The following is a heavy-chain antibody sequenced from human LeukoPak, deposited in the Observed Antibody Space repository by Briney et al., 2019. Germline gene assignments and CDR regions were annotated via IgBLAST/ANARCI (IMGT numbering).Heavy chain of an antibody. V-gene: IGHV3-30*09. D-gene: IGHD3-16*01. CDR1: GFTFSSYA. J-gene: IGHJ6*02. CDR2: ISYDGSNK. CDR3: ARGGGLDV. Sequence: GRSLRLSCAASGFTFSSYAMHWVRQAPGKGLEWVAVISYDGSNKYYADSVKGRFAISRDNSKNTLYLQMNSLRAEDTAVYYCARGGGLDVWGQGATVTVSS.